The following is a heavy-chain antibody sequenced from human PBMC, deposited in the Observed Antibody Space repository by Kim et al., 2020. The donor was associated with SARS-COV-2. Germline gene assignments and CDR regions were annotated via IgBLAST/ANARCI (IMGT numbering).Heavy chain of an antibody. CDR2: IRGSDGTT. J-gene: IGHJ4*02. V-gene: IGHV3-23*01. CDR3: VKGAWLDH. Sequence: GGSLRLSCAASGFSFSTFDMNWVRQAPGKGLEWVAAIRGSDGTTYYADSVKGRFIISRDNSKNTLYLQMNCVSAEDTALYYCVKGAWLDHWGQGTLDTVSS. CDR1: GFSFSTFD.